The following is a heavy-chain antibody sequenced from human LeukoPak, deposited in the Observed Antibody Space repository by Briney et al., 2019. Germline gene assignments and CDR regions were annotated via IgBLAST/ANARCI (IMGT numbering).Heavy chain of an antibody. Sequence: SETLSLTCTVSGGSISSYYWSWIRQPAGKGLEWIGRVYSGGSTNYNPSLKTRLTMSLDMSQNQFSLKLSSVTVADTAVYYCARDRAALGLKGYYFDFWGQGKLVTVSS. V-gene: IGHV4-4*07. D-gene: IGHD6-6*01. CDR1: GGSISSYY. CDR2: VYSGGST. CDR3: ARDRAALGLKGYYFDF. J-gene: IGHJ4*02.